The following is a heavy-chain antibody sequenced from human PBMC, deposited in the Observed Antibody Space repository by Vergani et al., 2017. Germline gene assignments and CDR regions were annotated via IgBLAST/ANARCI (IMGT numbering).Heavy chain of an antibody. CDR3: ARPVADFPNDAFDI. D-gene: IGHD6-19*01. Sequence: QVQLVQSGAEVKKPGSSVKVSCKASGGTFSSYAISWVRQAPGQGLEWMGRIIPILGIANYAQKFQGRVTITADKSTSTAYMELSSLRSEDTAVYYCARPVADFPNDAFDIWGQGTMVTVSS. CDR1: GGTFSSYA. J-gene: IGHJ3*02. CDR2: IIPILGIA. V-gene: IGHV1-69*04.